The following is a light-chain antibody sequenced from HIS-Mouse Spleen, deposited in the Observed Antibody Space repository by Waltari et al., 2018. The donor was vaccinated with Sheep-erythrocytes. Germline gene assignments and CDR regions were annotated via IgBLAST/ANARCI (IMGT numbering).Light chain of an antibody. CDR1: NIGSKS. CDR3: QVWDSSSDHYV. CDR2: DDS. V-gene: IGLV3-21*03. J-gene: IGLJ1*01. Sequence: SYVLTQPPSVSVAPGKTARITCGGNNIGSKSVHWYQQKPGQAPVLVVYDDSDRPSGIPGRFSGSNSGNTATLTIGRVEAGDEADYYCQVWDSSSDHYVFGTVTKVTVL.